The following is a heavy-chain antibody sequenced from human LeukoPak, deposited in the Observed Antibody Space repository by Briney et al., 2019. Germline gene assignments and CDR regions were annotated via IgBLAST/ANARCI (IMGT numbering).Heavy chain of an antibody. D-gene: IGHD3-10*01. V-gene: IGHV3-7*03. J-gene: IGHJ4*02. CDR3: ARGIILTMVRGVIIAAPEYYFDY. CDR2: IDQEGNEK. Sequence: GGSLRLSCATSGFTFSNFWMNWVRHTPGKGLVWVANIDQEGNEKHFGDSVKGRFTISRDNSKNTLYLQMNSLRAEDTAVYYCARGIILTMVRGVIIAAPEYYFDYWGQGTLVTVSS. CDR1: GFTFSNFW.